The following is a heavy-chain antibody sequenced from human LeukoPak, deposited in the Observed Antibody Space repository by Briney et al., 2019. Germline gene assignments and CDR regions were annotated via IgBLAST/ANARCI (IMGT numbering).Heavy chain of an antibody. CDR3: ARTRSDYCTNGVCYNYYYYYYMDV. V-gene: IGHV4-34*01. CDR2: INHSGST. D-gene: IGHD2-8*01. Sequence: SETLSLTCTVSGASISSYYWSWIRQPPGKGLEWIGEINHSGSTNYNPSLKSRVTISVDTSKNQFSLKLSSVTAADTAVYYCARTRSDYCTNGVCYNYYYYYYMDVWGKGTTVTVSS. CDR1: GASISSYY. J-gene: IGHJ6*03.